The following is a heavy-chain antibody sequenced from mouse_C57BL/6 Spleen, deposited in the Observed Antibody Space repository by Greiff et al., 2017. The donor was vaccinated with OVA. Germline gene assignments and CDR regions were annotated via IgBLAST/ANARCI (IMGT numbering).Heavy chain of an antibody. J-gene: IGHJ2*01. CDR1: GYTFTSYW. D-gene: IGHD2-1*01. V-gene: IGHV1-64*01. CDR2: IHPNSGST. CDR3: ARDGNYFFDY. Sequence: QVQLQQPGAELVKPGASVKLSCKASGYTFTSYWMHWVKQRPGQGLAWIGMIHPNSGSTNYHEKFKSKATLTVDKSSSTAYMQLSSLTSEDSAVYYCARDGNYFFDYWGQGTTLTVSS.